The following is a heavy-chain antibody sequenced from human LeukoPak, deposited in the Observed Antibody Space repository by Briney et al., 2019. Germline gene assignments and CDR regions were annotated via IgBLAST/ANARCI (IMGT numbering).Heavy chain of an antibody. D-gene: IGHD3-10*02. Sequence: PGGSLRLSCAASGLTFNSYWMHWVRQAPGKGLEWVAVISYDGSNKYYADSVKGRFTISRDNSKNTLYLPMNSLRAEDRAMYYCEEPGITMIGGVWGKGTTVTISS. J-gene: IGHJ6*04. CDR1: GLTFNSYW. CDR3: EEPGITMIGGV. V-gene: IGHV3-30*03. CDR2: ISYDGSNK.